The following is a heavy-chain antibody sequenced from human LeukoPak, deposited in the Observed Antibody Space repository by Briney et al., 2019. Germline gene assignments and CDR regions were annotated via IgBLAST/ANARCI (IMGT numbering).Heavy chain of an antibody. V-gene: IGHV6-1*01. CDR3: AREARITGIAAAGTGFDP. Sequence: SQTLSLTCAIPGDSVSSNSAAWNWIRQSPSRGLEWLGRTYYRSKWYNDYAVSVKSRITINPDTSKNQFSLQLNSVTPEDTAVYYCAREARITGIAAAGTGFDPWGQGTLVTVSS. CDR2: TYYRSKWYN. CDR1: GDSVSSNSAA. D-gene: IGHD6-13*01. J-gene: IGHJ5*02.